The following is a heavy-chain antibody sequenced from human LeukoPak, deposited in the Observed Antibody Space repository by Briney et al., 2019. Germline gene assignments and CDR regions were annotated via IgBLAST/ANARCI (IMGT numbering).Heavy chain of an antibody. CDR3: ARVWGIAAALGY. V-gene: IGHV3-11*05. CDR1: GFTFSDYY. J-gene: IGHJ4*02. CDR2: ISSSSSYT. Sequence: GGSLRLSCAASGFTFSDYYMSWIRQAPGKGLEWVSYISSSSSYTNYADSVKGRFTISRDNAKNSLYLQMNSLRAEDTAVYYCARVWGIAAALGYWSQGTLVTVSS. D-gene: IGHD6-13*01.